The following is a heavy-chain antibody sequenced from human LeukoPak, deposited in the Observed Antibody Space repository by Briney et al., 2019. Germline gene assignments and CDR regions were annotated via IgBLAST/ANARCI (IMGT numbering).Heavy chain of an antibody. CDR1: GFTFSSYA. CDR2: IGGSDSST. Sequence: PGGSLRLSCAASGFTFSSYAMSWVRQAPGKGLEWVSSIGGSDSSTHYADSVKGRFTVSRDNSKNTLYLQMNSLRAEDTALYYCAKQRRQWLVHSIDYWGQGTLVTVSS. J-gene: IGHJ4*02. D-gene: IGHD6-19*01. V-gene: IGHV3-23*05. CDR3: AKQRRQWLVHSIDY.